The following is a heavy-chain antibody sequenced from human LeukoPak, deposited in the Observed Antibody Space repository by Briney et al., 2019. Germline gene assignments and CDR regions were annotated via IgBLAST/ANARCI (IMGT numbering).Heavy chain of an antibody. V-gene: IGHV4-59*01. CDR2: IYYSGST. CDR3: ARSPGIAVAGPLYYYYGMDV. Sequence: SETLSLTCTVPGGSISSYYWSWIRQPPGKGLEWIGYIYYSGSTNYNPSLKSRVTISEDTSKNQFSLKLSSVTAADTAVYYCARSPGIAVAGPLYYYYGMDVWGQGTTVTVSS. CDR1: GGSISSYY. J-gene: IGHJ6*02. D-gene: IGHD6-19*01.